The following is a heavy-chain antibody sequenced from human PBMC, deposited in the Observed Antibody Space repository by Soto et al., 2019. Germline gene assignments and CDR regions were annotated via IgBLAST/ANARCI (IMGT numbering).Heavy chain of an antibody. D-gene: IGHD3-16*01. J-gene: IGHJ4*02. V-gene: IGHV3-11*05. CDR3: ARDGGAVTGQYFDY. Sequence: QVQLEESGGGLVKPGGSLRLSCAASGFTFSAVYMSWIRQAPNKGLEYISYISSSGTSANYADSVKGRFTISRDNAKNALYLQMNSLRVEESAVYYCARDGGAVTGQYFDYWGQGALVTVSS. CDR2: ISSSGTSA. CDR1: GFTFSAVY.